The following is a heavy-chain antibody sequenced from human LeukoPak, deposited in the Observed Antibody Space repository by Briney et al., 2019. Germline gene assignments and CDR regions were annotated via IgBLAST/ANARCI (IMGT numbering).Heavy chain of an antibody. D-gene: IGHD3-10*01. CDR2: IYYSGST. CDR1: GGSISSSSYY. J-gene: IGHJ4*02. CDR3: AGPYYGSGSYYKN. V-gene: IGHV4-39*01. Sequence: PSETLSLTCTVSGGSISSSSYYWGWIRQPPGKGLEWTGSIYYSGSTYYNPSLKSRVTISVDTSKNQSSLKLSSVTAADTAVYYCAGPYYGSGSYYKNWGQGTLVTVSS.